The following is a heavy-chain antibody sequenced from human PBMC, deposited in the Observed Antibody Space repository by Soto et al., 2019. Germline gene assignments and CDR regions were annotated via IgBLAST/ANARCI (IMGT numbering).Heavy chain of an antibody. D-gene: IGHD4-17*01. CDR2: ISYDGSNK. V-gene: IGHV3-30-3*01. Sequence: QVQLVESGGCVVQPGRSLRLSCAASGFAFSNYAMHWVRQAPGKGLEWVAVISYDGSNKYYADSVKGRFTISRDNSKNTLYLQMNSLRAEDTAVYYCARDGLTTVTTFDYWGQGTLVTVSS. CDR3: ARDGLTTVTTFDY. J-gene: IGHJ4*02. CDR1: GFAFSNYA.